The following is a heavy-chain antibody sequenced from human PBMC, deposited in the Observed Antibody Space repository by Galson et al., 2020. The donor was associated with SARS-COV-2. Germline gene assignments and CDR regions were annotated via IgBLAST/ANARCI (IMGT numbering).Heavy chain of an antibody. CDR2: IDWDDDK. CDR3: ARIVGDSSSWFLPYYVDY. V-gene: IGHV2-70*01. CDR1: GFSLSTSGMC. Sequence: SGPTLVKPTQTLTLTCTFSGFSLSTSGMCVSWIRQPPGKALEWLALIDWDDDKYYSTSLKTRLTISKDTSKNQVVLTMTNMDPVDTATYYCARIVGDSSSWFLPYYVDYWGQGTLVTVSS. D-gene: IGHD6-13*01. J-gene: IGHJ4*02.